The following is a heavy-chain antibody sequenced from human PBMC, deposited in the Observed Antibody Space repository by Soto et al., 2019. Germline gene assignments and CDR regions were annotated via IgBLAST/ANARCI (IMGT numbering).Heavy chain of an antibody. V-gene: IGHV3-21*01. Sequence: EVQLVESGGGLVKPGGSLRLSCAVSGFTFSSCTMNWVRQAPGKGLEWVSSISSSGSMYYADSVKGRFTISRDNAKNSLYLQMNSLRAEDTAVYYCAREGQPVVRREYDYWGQGTLVTVSS. CDR3: AREGQPVVRREYDY. J-gene: IGHJ4*02. D-gene: IGHD3-10*01. CDR1: GFTFSSCT. CDR2: ISSSGSM.